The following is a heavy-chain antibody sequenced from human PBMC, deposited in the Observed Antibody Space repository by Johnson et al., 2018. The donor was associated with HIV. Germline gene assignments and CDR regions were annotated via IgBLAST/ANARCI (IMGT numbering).Heavy chain of an antibody. V-gene: IGHV3-30-3*01. Sequence: QVQLVESGGGVVQPGRSLRLSCAASGFTFSSYAMHWVRQAPGKGLEWVAVISSDGSNKYYAESVKGRFTIFRDKTRNTMFVQLNSLRAEYTAVYYCAKDRGYSGDEGDAFDIWGQGTMVTVSS. CDR1: GFTFSSYA. CDR2: ISSDGSNK. J-gene: IGHJ3*02. CDR3: AKDRGYSGDEGDAFDI. D-gene: IGHD5-12*01.